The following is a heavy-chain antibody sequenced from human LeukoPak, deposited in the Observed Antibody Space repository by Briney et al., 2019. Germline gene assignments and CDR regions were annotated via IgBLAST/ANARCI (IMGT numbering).Heavy chain of an antibody. D-gene: IGHD6-19*01. V-gene: IGHV1-46*01. CDR3: ARSNAGIAVAPNFDL. J-gene: IGHJ2*01. Sequence: EASVKVSCKASGYTFTSYYMHWVRQAPGQGLEWMGIINPSGGSTSYAQKFQGRVTMTTDTSTSTAYMELRSLRSDDTAVYYCARSNAGIAVAPNFDLWGRGTLVTVSS. CDR1: GYTFTSYY. CDR2: INPSGGST.